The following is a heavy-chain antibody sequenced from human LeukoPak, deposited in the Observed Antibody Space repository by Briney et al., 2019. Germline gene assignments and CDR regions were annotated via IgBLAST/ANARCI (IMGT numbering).Heavy chain of an antibody. V-gene: IGHV4-31*03. D-gene: IGHD3-10*01. J-gene: IGHJ4*02. CDR1: GGSIRSGGYY. Sequence: PSQTLSLTCTVSGGSIRSGGYYWSWIRQHPAKGLEWIGYIYYSGSTYYNPSLKSRVTISVDTSKNQFSLKLSSVTAADTAVYYCARGPLTMVRGVHDYWGQGTLVTVSS. CDR2: IYYSGST. CDR3: ARGPLTMVRGVHDY.